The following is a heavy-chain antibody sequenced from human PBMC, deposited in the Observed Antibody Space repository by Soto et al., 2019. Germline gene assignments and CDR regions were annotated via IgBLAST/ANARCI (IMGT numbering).Heavy chain of an antibody. V-gene: IGHV3-30*18. CDR2: ISYDGRDI. Sequence: QVQLVESGGGVVQPGRSLRLSCAASGFIFSTYGMHWVRQAPGKGLEWVAVISYDGRDILYADSVKGRFTISRADSKNTLYLQMNSLRAEDTAMYYCVKDRYYDSSGYYPSYWGQGTLVTVSS. CDR1: GFIFSTYG. CDR3: VKDRYYDSSGYYPSY. D-gene: IGHD3-22*01. J-gene: IGHJ4*02.